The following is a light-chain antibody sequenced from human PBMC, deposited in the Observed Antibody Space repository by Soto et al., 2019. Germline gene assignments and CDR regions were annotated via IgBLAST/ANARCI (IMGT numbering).Light chain of an antibody. CDR2: GAS. CDR3: QQYNTWLWT. Sequence: EVVMTQSPATLSVSPGERVTLSCRASQSINAHLAWYQQKPGQAPRLLIHGASTRATGIPARFSGSGFGTEFIPTISSLQSEDFAVYYCQQYNTWLWTFGQGTKVEIQ. CDR1: QSINAH. J-gene: IGKJ1*01. V-gene: IGKV3-15*01.